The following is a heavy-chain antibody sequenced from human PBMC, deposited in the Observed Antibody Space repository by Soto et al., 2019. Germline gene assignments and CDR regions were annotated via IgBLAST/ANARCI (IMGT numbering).Heavy chain of an antibody. CDR2: INPNSGGT. V-gene: IGHV1-2*04. CDR3: ARGPLVYARPSYYYYYMDV. Sequence: ASVKVSCKASGYTFTGYYMHWVRQAPGQGLEWMGWINPNSGGTNYAQKFQGWVTMTRDTSISTAYMELSRLRSDDTAVYYCARGPLVYARPSYYYYYMDVWGKGTTVTVSS. CDR1: GYTFTGYY. D-gene: IGHD2-8*01. J-gene: IGHJ6*03.